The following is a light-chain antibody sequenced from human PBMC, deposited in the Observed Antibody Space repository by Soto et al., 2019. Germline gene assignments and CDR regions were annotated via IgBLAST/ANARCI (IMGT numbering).Light chain of an antibody. V-gene: IGKV1-12*01. Sequence: DLQLTQSPSSLSASVGDRVTITCRASQGVSKWLAWYQQKPGKAPILLIHGASNLQTGVPSRFSGSGSGTDFALTITSLQPEAIATYFCQQANSFPLTFGQGTRLDIK. CDR1: QGVSKW. CDR2: GAS. CDR3: QQANSFPLT. J-gene: IGKJ5*01.